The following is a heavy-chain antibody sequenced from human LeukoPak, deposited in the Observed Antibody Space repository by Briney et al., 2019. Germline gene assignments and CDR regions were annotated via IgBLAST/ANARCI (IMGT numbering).Heavy chain of an antibody. D-gene: IGHD3-16*01. V-gene: IGHV4-4*02. CDR2: IYQSGST. Sequence: PSETLSLTCSVSGDSISSSNWWNWVRQPPGKGLEWIGEIYQSGSTNYDPSLKSRVTISEDTSKNQFSLKLSSVTAADTAVYYCARDLYVYMDVWGKGTTVTVSS. J-gene: IGHJ6*03. CDR3: ARDLYVYMDV. CDR1: GDSISSSNW.